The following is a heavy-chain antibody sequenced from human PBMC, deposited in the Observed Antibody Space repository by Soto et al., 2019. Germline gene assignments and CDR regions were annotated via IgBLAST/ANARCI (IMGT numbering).Heavy chain of an antibody. J-gene: IGHJ4*02. CDR2: ITAYNGNT. V-gene: IGHV1-18*01. D-gene: IGHD3-3*01. CDR3: ARDWSGYDFWSGYSEPPGD. CDR1: GYTFTSYG. Sequence: GASVKVSCKASGYTFTSYGISWVRQAPGQGLEWMGWITAYNGNTNYAQKFQGRVTMTTDAPTSTAYMELSSLRSEDTAVYYCARDWSGYDFWSGYSEPPGDWGQGTLVTVSS.